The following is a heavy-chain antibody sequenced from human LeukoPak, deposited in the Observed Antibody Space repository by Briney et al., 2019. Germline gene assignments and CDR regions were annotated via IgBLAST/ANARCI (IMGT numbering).Heavy chain of an antibody. V-gene: IGHV3-48*02. CDR3: ARASTFCSSTTCYFDY. Sequence: GGSLRLSCAASGFTFSTYSMNWVRQAPGKGLEWVSYISSSSSALYYADSVKGRFTISRDNAKNSLYLQMNSLRDEDTAVYYCARASTFCSSTTCYFDYWGQGTLVTVSS. CDR1: GFTFSTYS. D-gene: IGHD2-2*01. CDR2: ISSSSSAL. J-gene: IGHJ4*02.